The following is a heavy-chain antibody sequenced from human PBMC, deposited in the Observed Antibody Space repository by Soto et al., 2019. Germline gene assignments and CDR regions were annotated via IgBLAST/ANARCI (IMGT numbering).Heavy chain of an antibody. D-gene: IGHD2-15*01. CDR3: VRVVAIPGNPDN. Sequence: QVQLVQSGAEVRQPASSVKVSCKTSGATFSSYAITWVRQAPGQGLEWMGGIVPTVDTSTYAQKFPGRVTIPADKFTNTVYMELSSLRSDDTAVYYCVRVVAIPGNPDNWGQGTRVTVSS. J-gene: IGHJ4*02. CDR2: IVPTVDTS. CDR1: GATFSSYA. V-gene: IGHV1-69*14.